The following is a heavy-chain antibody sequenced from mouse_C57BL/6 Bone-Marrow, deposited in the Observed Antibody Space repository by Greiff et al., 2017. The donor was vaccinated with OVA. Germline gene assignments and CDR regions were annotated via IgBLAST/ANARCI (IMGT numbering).Heavy chain of an antibody. CDR1: GFNIKDYY. CDR2: IDPEDGET. CDR3: APLSSLYAMDY. D-gene: IGHD1-1*01. J-gene: IGHJ4*01. Sequence: EVQLQQSGAELVKPGASVKLSCTASGFNIKDYYMHWVKQRTEQGLEWIGRIDPEDGETQYAPKFQGKATITADTSSHTAYLQRSSLTAEDTAVYYCAPLSSLYAMDYWGQGTSVTVSS. V-gene: IGHV14-2*01.